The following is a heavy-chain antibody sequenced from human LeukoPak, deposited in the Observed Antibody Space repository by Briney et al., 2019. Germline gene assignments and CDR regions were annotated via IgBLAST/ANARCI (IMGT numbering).Heavy chain of an antibody. CDR1: GFTFGIHY. J-gene: IGHJ4*02. V-gene: IGHV3/OR16-9*01. CDR3: ANLRY. CDR2: ISGNGGDI. Sequence: GGSLRLSCATSGFTFGIHYMSWVRQAPGRGPEWISYISGNGGDIAYADSVKGRFTISRDNAKSFLYLQMNSLRVEDTAVYYCANLRYWGQGTLVTVSS.